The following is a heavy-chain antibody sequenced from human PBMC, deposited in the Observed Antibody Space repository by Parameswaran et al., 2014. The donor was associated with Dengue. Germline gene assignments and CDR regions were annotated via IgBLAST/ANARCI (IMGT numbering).Heavy chain of an antibody. D-gene: IGHD1-26*01. CDR3: AKDFLVYKGSYPDY. V-gene: IGHV3-30*02. J-gene: IGHJ4*02. CDR2: IRYDGSNK. Sequence: VRQMPGKGLEWVAFIRYDGSNKYYADSVKGRFTISRDNSKNTLYLQMNSLRAEDTAVYYCAKDFLVYKGSYPDYWGQGTLVTVSS.